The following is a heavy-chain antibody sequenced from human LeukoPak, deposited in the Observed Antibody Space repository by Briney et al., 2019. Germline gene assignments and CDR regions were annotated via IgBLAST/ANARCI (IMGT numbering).Heavy chain of an antibody. V-gene: IGHV3-30*18. Sequence: HSGGSLRLSCAASRFSFSNYAMHWVRQDSSRGLEWLAVISHDGINTYYADSVKGRFTISRDNSRNTLYLQMNSLRAEDTAVYFCAKGDKMLTWRRTYNRFDPWGQGTLVTVSS. CDR1: RFSFSNYA. CDR2: ISHDGINT. CDR3: AKGDKMLTWRRTYNRFDP. J-gene: IGHJ5*02. D-gene: IGHD3-16*01.